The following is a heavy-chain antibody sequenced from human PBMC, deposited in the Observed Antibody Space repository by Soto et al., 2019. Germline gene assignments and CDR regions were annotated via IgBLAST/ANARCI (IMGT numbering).Heavy chain of an antibody. J-gene: IGHJ4*02. D-gene: IGHD3-22*01. CDR1: GGSLSSTTHY. Sequence: SETLSLTCTVSGGSLSSTTHYWGWIRQPPGKGLEWIGTVSYSGYTYYNPSLKSRVTISIDTSKSRFSVALSSVTAADTALYYCAQFYDAFDYWGQGFLVTVSS. V-gene: IGHV4-39*01. CDR2: VSYSGYT. CDR3: AQFYDAFDY.